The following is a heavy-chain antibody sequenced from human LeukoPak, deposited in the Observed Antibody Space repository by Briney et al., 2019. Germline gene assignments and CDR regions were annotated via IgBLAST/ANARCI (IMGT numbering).Heavy chain of an antibody. CDR3: ARDLTEASIREYSHGRAHYYMDV. CDR2: IIPIIGTA. V-gene: IGHV1-69*05. Sequence: GSSVKVSCKASGGTFSSYAISWVRQAPGQGLEWMGGIIPIIGTANYAQKFQGRVTITTDESTSTAYMELSSLRSEDTAVYYCARDLTEASIREYSHGRAHYYMDVWGKGTTVTVSS. D-gene: IGHD5-18*01. J-gene: IGHJ6*03. CDR1: GGTFSSYA.